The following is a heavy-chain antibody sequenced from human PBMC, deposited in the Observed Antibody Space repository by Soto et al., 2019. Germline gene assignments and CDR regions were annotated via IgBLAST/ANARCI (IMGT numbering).Heavy chain of an antibody. V-gene: IGHV4-34*01. J-gene: IGHJ4*02. CDR2: INESGST. CDR1: GQSFSGHS. CDR3: ARGSGIVALPGELEDVKYDY. Sequence: QVQLQQWGAGLVKPSETLSLSCAVYGQSFSGHSWAWIRQPPGKGLEWIGEINESGSTYYNPSLKSRVPISTDTSKNQFSLKLSSVSAAATAAYFCARGSGIVALPGELEDVKYDYWGQGTLVNVSS. D-gene: IGHD1-1*01.